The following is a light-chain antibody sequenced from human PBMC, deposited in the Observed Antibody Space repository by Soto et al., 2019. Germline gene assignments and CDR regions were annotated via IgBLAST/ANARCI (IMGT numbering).Light chain of an antibody. CDR3: SSKPSSGTLYV. CDR2: EVS. CDR1: SSDVGGSKY. J-gene: IGLJ1*01. V-gene: IGLV2-14*01. Sequence: QSALTQPASVPGSPGQSITISCTGSSSDVGGSKYVSWYQQHPGKAPRLMIYEVSYRPSGVSNRFSGSKSGNTASLTVSGLQAEDEADYYCSSKPSSGTLYVFGTGTKVTVL.